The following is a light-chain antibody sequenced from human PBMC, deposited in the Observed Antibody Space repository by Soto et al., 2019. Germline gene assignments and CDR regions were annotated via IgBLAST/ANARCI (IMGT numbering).Light chain of an antibody. J-gene: IGKJ2*02. Sequence: DIVMTQSPDSLAVSLGERATINCKSSQSVLYSSNNKKYLAWYQQKPGQPPKLLIYWASTRESGVPDRFSGSGSGTDFTLTISSLQAADVAVYYCQQYYSTPCTFGQGTKLEIK. CDR1: QSVLYSSNNKKY. CDR3: QQYYSTPCT. V-gene: IGKV4-1*01. CDR2: WAS.